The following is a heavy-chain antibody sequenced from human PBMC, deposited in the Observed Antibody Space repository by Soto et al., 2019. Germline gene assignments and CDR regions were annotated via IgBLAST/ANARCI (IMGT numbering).Heavy chain of an antibody. CDR1: GLTFSAAG. V-gene: IGHV3-30*18. Sequence: QVQLVESGGGVVQPGRSLRLSCAASGLTFSAAGMHWVRQAPGKGLEWVAFIANDGRSESYADSVKGRFTISRDNSQNRLYLQMNGLRAEDTAVYYCAKDKGRTAIDYWGQGTLLSVSS. CDR2: IANDGRSE. CDR3: AKDKGRTAIDY. J-gene: IGHJ4*02.